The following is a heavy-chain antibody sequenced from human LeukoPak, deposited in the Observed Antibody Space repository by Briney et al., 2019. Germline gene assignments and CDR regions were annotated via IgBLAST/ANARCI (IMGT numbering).Heavy chain of an antibody. D-gene: IGHD1-26*01. CDR3: ARDKWEVLGGDF. CDR2: IYDDNT. J-gene: IGHJ4*02. Sequence: GGSLRLSCAASGFTVSAYAMAWVRQAPGKGLEWVSTIYDDNTYYADSVKGRFTISRDNSKNTLYLQMNSLRAEDTAVYYCARDKWEVLGGDFWGQGTLVTVSS. V-gene: IGHV3-66*02. CDR1: GFTVSAYA.